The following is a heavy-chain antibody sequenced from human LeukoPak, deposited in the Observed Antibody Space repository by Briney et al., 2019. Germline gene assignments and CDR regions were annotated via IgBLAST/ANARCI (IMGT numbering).Heavy chain of an antibody. V-gene: IGHV1-18*04. D-gene: IGHD4-17*01. J-gene: IGHJ4*02. Sequence: VASVKVSCKASGYTFTGYYMHWVRQAPGQGLEWMGWISAYNGNTNYAQKLQGRVTMTTDTSTSTAYMELRSLRSDDTAVYYCASRSSTVAKFPFHYWGQGTLVTVSS. CDR1: GYTFTGYY. CDR3: ASRSSTVAKFPFHY. CDR2: ISAYNGNT.